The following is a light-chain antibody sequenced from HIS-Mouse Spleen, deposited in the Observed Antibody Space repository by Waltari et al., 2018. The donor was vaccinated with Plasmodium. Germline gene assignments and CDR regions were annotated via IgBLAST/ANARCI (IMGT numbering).Light chain of an antibody. CDR1: QSVSSSY. CDR3: QQYGSSYT. Sequence: EIVLTQSPGTLSLSPGERATLSCRASQSVSSSYLAWYQQKPGQAPRLLIYGASSRATCIPYRFSGGGSGTDFTLTISRLEPEDFAVYYCQQYGSSYTFGQGTKLEIK. V-gene: IGKV3-20*01. J-gene: IGKJ2*01. CDR2: GAS.